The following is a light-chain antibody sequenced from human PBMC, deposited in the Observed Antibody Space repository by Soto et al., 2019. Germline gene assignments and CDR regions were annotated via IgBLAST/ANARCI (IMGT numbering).Light chain of an antibody. CDR2: DVS. CDR1: EGVSSW. CDR3: QHYKSYPFT. J-gene: IGKJ3*01. V-gene: IGKV1-5*01. Sequence: DIQMTQSPSTLSASVGDRVTITCRATEGVSSWLAWYQQKPGKAPKVIIYDVSNLESGVPSRFSGSGSGTEFTLTISSLQPDDFATYYCQHYKSYPFTFGPGTKWKSN.